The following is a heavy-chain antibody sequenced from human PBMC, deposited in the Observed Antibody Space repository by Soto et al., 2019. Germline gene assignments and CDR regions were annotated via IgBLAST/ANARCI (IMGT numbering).Heavy chain of an antibody. Sequence: ESLKISCKGSGYSFTSYWIGWVRQMPGKGLEWMGSTNYNPSLKSRVTISVDTSKNQFSLKLSSVTAADTAVYYCVRAPGSWYLGYYYYYMDVWGKGTTVTVSS. CDR3: VRAPGSWYLGYYYYYMDV. D-gene: IGHD6-13*01. V-gene: IGHV4-59*01. CDR1: GYSFTSYW. J-gene: IGHJ6*03. CDR2: ST.